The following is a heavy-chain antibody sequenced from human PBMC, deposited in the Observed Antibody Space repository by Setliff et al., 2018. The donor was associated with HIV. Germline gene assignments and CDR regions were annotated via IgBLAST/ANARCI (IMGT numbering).Heavy chain of an antibody. CDR1: GYTFTQSHD. V-gene: IGHV1-3*01. D-gene: IGHD4-17*01. CDR3: ARTDYGGNSGGNYFDY. J-gene: IGHJ4*02. Sequence: ASVKVSCKTSGYTFTQSHDLHWVRQVPGQGPEWMGWINLVTGKTAYLQKFQGRVIITRDTSASTAYMEVRSLRSDDTAVYYCARTDYGGNSGGNYFDYWGQGSLVTVSS. CDR2: INLVTGKT.